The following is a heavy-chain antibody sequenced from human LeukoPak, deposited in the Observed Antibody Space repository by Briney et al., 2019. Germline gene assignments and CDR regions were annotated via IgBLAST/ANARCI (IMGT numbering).Heavy chain of an antibody. CDR2: IYYSGST. V-gene: IGHV4-59*01. CDR1: GGSISSYY. CDR3: ARDRVLGYCSSTSCYGVAFDI. J-gene: IGHJ3*02. Sequence: SETLSLTCTVSGGSISSYYWSWIRQPPGKGLEWIGYIYYSGSTNYNPSLKSRVTIPVDTSKNQFSLKLSSVTAADTAVYYCARDRVLGYCSSTSCYGVAFDIWGQGTMVTVSS. D-gene: IGHD2-2*01.